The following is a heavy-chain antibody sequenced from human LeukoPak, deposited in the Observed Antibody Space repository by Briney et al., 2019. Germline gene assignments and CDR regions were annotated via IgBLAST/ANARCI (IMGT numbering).Heavy chain of an antibody. J-gene: IGHJ4*02. V-gene: IGHV4-38-2*02. CDR2: ISHSGTT. CDR1: GYSISSGYF. D-gene: IGHD1-1*01. Sequence: PPETLSLTCTVSGYSISSGYFWGWIRQPPGKGLEWIGSISHSGTTYYNPSLKSRITISQDTSKNQFSLKVNSVTAADTAAYYCTREEGGTTVDYWGQGTLVTVSS. CDR3: TREEGGTTVDY.